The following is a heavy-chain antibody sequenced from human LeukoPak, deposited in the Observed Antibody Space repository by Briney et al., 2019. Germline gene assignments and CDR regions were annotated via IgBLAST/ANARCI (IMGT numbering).Heavy chain of an antibody. J-gene: IGHJ6*02. Sequence: KPSETLSLTCTVSGGSISSSTSYWGWIRQPPGKGPEWIGNINYSGRTYYNASLKSRVAISVDASKNQFSLKLSSVTATDTAVYYSATIELDRAAGIVLGTDVRGQGNTVTVSS. CDR3: ATIELDRAAGIVLGTDV. V-gene: IGHV4-39*01. CDR2: INYSGRT. D-gene: IGHD1-26*01. CDR1: GGSISSSTSY.